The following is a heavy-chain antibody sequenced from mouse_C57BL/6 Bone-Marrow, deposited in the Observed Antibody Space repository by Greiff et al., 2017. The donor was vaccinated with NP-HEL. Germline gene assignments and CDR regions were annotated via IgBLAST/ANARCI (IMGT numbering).Heavy chain of an antibody. CDR2: INPNNGGT. J-gene: IGHJ4*01. CDR1: GYTFTDYY. D-gene: IGHD2-4*01. CDR3: ASPIYYDYDMDY. Sequence: VQLQQSGPELVKPGASVKISCKASGYTFTDYYMNWVKQSHGQSLEWIGDINPNNGGTNYNQKFKGKATLTVDKSSSTAYMELRSLTSEDSAVYYCASPIYYDYDMDYWGQGTSVTVSS. V-gene: IGHV1-26*01.